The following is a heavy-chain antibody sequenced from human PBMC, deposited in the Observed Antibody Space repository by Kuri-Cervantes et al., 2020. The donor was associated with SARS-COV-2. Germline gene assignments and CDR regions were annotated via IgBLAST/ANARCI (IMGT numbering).Heavy chain of an antibody. V-gene: IGHV1-69*06. CDR2: IIPIFGTA. CDR3: ARTSWGRGLDRVPARSGHHYYYMDV. CDR1: GYGFSTYD. D-gene: IGHD2-2*01. J-gene: IGHJ6*03. Sequence: SVKVSCKASGYGFSTYDISWVRQAPGQGLEWMGGIIPIFGTANYAQKFQGRVTMTEDTSTDTAYMELSSLRSEDTAVYYCARTSWGRGLDRVPARSGHHYYYMDVWGKGTTVTVSS.